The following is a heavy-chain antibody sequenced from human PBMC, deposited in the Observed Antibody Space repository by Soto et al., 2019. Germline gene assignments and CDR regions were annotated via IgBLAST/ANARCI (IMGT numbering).Heavy chain of an antibody. CDR1: TGSFTGHF. Sequence: SETLSLTCAVNTGSFTGHFWGWIRQPPGKGLEWIGEINPTRGTNYNPSLKSRVAISIEMSTNQFSLTLSSVTAADTAVYYCAIGSFGGYYGAFYVWGQGSVVPGS. D-gene: IGHD3-10*01. CDR3: AIGSFGGYYGAFYV. CDR2: INPTRGT. J-gene: IGHJ3*01. V-gene: IGHV4-34*01.